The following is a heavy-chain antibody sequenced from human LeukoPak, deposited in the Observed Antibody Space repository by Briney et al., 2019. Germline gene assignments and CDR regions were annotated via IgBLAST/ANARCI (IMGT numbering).Heavy chain of an antibody. J-gene: IGHJ4*02. CDR1: GFTFSSYW. CDR3: ARDLNWGWGVDYFDY. V-gene: IGHV3-7*01. D-gene: IGHD7-27*01. CDR2: IKQDGGEE. Sequence: GGSLRLSCAASGFTFSSYWMSWVRQAPGKGLEWVANIKQDGGEEYYVDSVKGRFTISRDNAKNSLYLQMNSLRAEDTAVYYCARDLNWGWGVDYFDYWGQGTLVTVSS.